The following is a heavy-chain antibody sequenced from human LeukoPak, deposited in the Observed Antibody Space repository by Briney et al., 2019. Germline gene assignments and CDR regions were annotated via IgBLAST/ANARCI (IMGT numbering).Heavy chain of an antibody. Sequence: AETLSLTCSVSGGSIGSSFWNWIRLSPGKGLEWIGYISYSGRTNYSPSLKSRVTISIDTSKNQLSLTLTSVTAADTALYYCARDRSGTYYTFDVWGQGTMVSVSA. V-gene: IGHV4-59*13. CDR2: ISYSGRT. J-gene: IGHJ3*01. CDR1: GGSIGSSF. D-gene: IGHD1-26*01. CDR3: ARDRSGTYYTFDV.